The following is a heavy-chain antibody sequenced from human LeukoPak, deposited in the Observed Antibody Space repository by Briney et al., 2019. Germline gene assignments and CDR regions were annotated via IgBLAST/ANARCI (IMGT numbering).Heavy chain of an antibody. V-gene: IGHV4-39*01. J-gene: IGHJ5*02. CDR3: ARRSRLGGLVGTVNWFDP. CDR2: IYYSGST. CDR1: GGSISSSSYY. D-gene: IGHD3-16*01. Sequence: SETLSLTCTVSGGSISSSSYYWGWIRQPPGKGLEWIGSIYYSGSTYYNPSLKSRVTISVDTSKNQFSLKLSSVTAADTAVYYCARRSRLGGLVGTVNWFDPWGQGTLVTVSS.